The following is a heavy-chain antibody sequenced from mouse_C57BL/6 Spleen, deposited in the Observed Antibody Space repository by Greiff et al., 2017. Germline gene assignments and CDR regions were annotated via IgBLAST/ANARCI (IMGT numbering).Heavy chain of an antibody. D-gene: IGHD1-1*02. V-gene: IGHV1-80*01. J-gene: IGHJ2*01. CDR1: GYAFSSYW. Sequence: VQLQQSGASVKISCKASGYAFSSYWMNWVKQRPGKGLEWIGQIYPGDGDTNYNGKFKGKATLTADKSSSTAYMQLSSLTSEDSAVYFCARYGLYYFDYWGQGTTLTVSS. CDR3: ARYGLYYFDY. CDR2: IYPGDGDT.